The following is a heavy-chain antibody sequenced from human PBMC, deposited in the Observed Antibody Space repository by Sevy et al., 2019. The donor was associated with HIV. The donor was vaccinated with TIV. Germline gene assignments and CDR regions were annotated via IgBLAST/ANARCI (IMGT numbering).Heavy chain of an antibody. CDR2: ISGSSNYI. CDR3: ARGPPDGSYDYFDY. D-gene: IGHD1-26*01. CDR1: GFTFSSYN. Sequence: GSLRLSCAASGFTFSSYNMNWVRQAPGKGLEWVSSISGSSNYIYYAESVKGRFIISRDNAKNTLYLQMNSLRADDTAVYYCARGPPDGSYDYFDYWGQGTLGTVSS. J-gene: IGHJ4*02. V-gene: IGHV3-21*06.